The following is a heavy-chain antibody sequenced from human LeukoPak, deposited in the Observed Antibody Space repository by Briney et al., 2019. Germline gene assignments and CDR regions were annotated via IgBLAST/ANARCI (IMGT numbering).Heavy chain of an antibody. CDR1: GGSISSGSYY. Sequence: SETLSLTCTVSGGSISSGSYYWSWIRQPAGKGLEWIGRIYTSGSTNYNPSLKSRVTISVDTSKNQFSLKLSSVTAADTAVYYCARGYSSSWYGGVVDYWGQGTLVTVSS. V-gene: IGHV4-61*02. J-gene: IGHJ4*02. CDR2: IYTSGST. CDR3: ARGYSSSWYGGVVDY. D-gene: IGHD6-13*01.